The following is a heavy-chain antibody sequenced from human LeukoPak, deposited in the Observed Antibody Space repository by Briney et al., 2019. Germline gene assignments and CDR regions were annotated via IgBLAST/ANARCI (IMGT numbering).Heavy chain of an antibody. CDR1: GFTFSSYG. Sequence: GGTLRLSFAVSGFTFSSYGMSWVRQAPGKGLEWVSTLSGSGATTYYADSVKGRFTISRDNSKNTLYLQMNSLRAEDTAVYYCAKGVAYCSGGSCYPLDYWGQGTLVTVSS. CDR2: LSGSGATT. D-gene: IGHD2-15*01. J-gene: IGHJ4*02. CDR3: AKGVAYCSGGSCYPLDY. V-gene: IGHV3-23*01.